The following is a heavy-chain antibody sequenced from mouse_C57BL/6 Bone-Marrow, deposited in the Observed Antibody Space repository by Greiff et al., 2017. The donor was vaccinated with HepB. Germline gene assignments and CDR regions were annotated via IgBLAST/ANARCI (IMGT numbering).Heavy chain of an antibody. CDR3: ARTGTGDY. CDR1: GFTFTDYY. V-gene: IGHV7-3*01. CDR2: IRNKANGYTT. D-gene: IGHD4-1*01. J-gene: IGHJ2*01. Sequence: EVKLLQSGGGLVQPGGSLKLSCAASGFTFTDYYMSWVRQPPGKALEWLGFIRNKANGYTTEYSASVKGRFTISRDNSQSILYLQMNALRAEDSATYYCARTGTGDYWGQGTTLTVSS.